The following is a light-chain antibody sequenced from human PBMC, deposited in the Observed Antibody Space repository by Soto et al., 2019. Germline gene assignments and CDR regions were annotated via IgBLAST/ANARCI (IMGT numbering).Light chain of an antibody. CDR2: EVT. CDR3: SSFASSNTWV. Sequence: QSALTQPPSASGSPGQSVTISCTGTSSDVGAYNYVSWYQQHAGKAPKLVIYEVTKRPSGVPDRFSGSKSANTASLTVSGLQAEEEAAYYCSSFASSNTWVFGGGTKLTVL. V-gene: IGLV2-8*01. J-gene: IGLJ3*02. CDR1: SSDVGAYNY.